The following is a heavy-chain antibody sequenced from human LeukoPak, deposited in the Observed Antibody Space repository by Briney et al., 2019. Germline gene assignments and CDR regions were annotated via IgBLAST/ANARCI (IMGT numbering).Heavy chain of an antibody. J-gene: IGHJ4*02. CDR2: ISGSGGST. CDR1: GFTFSSYA. Sequence: GGSLRLSCAASGFTFSSYAMSWVRQAPGKGLEWVSAISGSGGSTYYADSVKGRFTISRDNSKNTLYLQMNSLRAEDTAVYYCARDLGSYYDFWSGYPYYFDYWGQGTLVTVSS. D-gene: IGHD3-3*01. CDR3: ARDLGSYYDFWSGYPYYFDY. V-gene: IGHV3-23*01.